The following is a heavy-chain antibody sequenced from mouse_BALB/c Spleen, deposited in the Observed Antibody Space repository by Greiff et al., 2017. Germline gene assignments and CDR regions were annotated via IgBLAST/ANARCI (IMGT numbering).Heavy chain of an antibody. D-gene: IGHD1-1*01. V-gene: IGHV5-6-5*01. CDR1: GFTFSSYA. CDR2: ISSGGST. CDR3: ARGRYYGSSGFFDY. Sequence: EVKLQESGGGLVKPGGSLKLSCAASGFTFSSYAMSWVRQTPEKRLEWVASISSGGSTYYPDSVKGRFTISRDNARNILYLQMSSLRSEDTAMYYCARGRYYGSSGFFDYWGQGTTLTVSS. J-gene: IGHJ2*01.